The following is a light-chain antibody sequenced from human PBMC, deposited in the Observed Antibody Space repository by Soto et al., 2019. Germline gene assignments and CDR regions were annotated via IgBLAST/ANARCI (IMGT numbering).Light chain of an antibody. CDR3: QQCGSSPS. CDR1: QSVSSSY. CDR2: DTS. J-gene: IGKJ1*01. V-gene: IGKV3-20*01. Sequence: EIVLTQSPGTLSLSPGERATLSCRASQSVSSSYLAWYQQKPGQAPRLLIYDTSSRATGIPDRFSGSGSGIDFPLGISRLEDGDFAVYYCQQCGSSPSFGQGTKVELK.